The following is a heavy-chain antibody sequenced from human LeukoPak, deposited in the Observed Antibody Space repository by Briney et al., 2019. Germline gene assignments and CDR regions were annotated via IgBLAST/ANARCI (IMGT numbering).Heavy chain of an antibody. CDR1: GFTFSSYG. CDR2: IWYDGSNK. J-gene: IGHJ4*02. Sequence: GGSLRLSCAASGFTFSSYGMHWVRQAPGKGLEWVAVIWYDGSNKYYADSVKGRFTISRDNSKNTLYLQMNSLRAEDTAVYYCARQTGGWQRGAYFDYWGQGTLVTVSS. D-gene: IGHD6-19*01. V-gene: IGHV3-33*01. CDR3: ARQTGGWQRGAYFDY.